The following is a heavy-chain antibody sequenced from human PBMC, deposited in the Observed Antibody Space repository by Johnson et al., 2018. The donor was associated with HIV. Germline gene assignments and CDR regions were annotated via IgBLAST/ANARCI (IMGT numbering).Heavy chain of an antibody. CDR2: IRYDGSNN. V-gene: IGHV3-30*02. D-gene: IGHD1-26*01. Sequence: QVQLVESGGGLIQPGGSLRLSCEASGFTVRSNYISWVRQAPGKGMEWVAFIRYDGSNNYYADSVKGRFTISRDNSKNTLYLQMNSLRAEDTAVYYCARGGSSGYMDDAFDIWGQGTMVTVSS. CDR1: GFTVRSNY. J-gene: IGHJ3*02. CDR3: ARGGSSGYMDDAFDI.